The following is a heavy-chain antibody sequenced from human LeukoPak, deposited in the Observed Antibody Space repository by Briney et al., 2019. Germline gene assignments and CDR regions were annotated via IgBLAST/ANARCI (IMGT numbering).Heavy chain of an antibody. CDR3: ARDNIKGGTAMVEGVPAFDI. CDR2: IYYSGRT. V-gene: IGHV4-59*01. J-gene: IGHJ3*02. CDR1: GGSISSYY. Sequence: SETLSLTCTVSGGSISSYYWSWIRQPLGKGLEWSGYIYYSGRTNYNSYLQCRVTISVETSKNKFSLMLNSVAAADTPVYSSARDNIKGGTAMVEGVPAFDIWGQGTMVTVSS. D-gene: IGHD5-18*01.